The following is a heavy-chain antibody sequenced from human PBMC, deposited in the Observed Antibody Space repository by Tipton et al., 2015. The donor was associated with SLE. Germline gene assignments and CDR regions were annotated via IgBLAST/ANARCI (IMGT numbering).Heavy chain of an antibody. CDR3: ARTADCSSTSCYTGGGYFQH. Sequence: SLRLSCAASGFTFSSYAMHWVRQAPGKGLEWGAVISYDGSNKYYADSVKGRFTISRDNSKNTLYLQMNSLRAEDTAVYYCARTADCSSTSCYTGGGYFQHWGQGTLVIVSS. J-gene: IGHJ1*01. D-gene: IGHD2-2*02. V-gene: IGHV3-30*04. CDR2: ISYDGSNK. CDR1: GFTFSSYA.